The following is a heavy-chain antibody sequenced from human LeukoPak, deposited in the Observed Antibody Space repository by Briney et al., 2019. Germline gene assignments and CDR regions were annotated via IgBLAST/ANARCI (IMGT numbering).Heavy chain of an antibody. CDR2: IRSKANSYAT. J-gene: IGHJ4*02. CDR3: TRPGIVGATVDY. CDR1: GFTFSGSA. V-gene: IGHV3-73*01. D-gene: IGHD1-26*01. Sequence: GGSLRLSCAASGFTFSGSAMHWVRQASGQGLEWVGRIRSKANSYATAYAASVKGRFTISRDDSKNTAYLQMNSLKTEDTAVYYCTRPGIVGATVDYWGQGTLVTVSS.